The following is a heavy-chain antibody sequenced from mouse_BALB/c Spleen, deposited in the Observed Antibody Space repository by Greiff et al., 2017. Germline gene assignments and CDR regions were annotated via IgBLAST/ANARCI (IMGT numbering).Heavy chain of an antibody. CDR3: ARHRAKVHAMDY. V-gene: IGHV5-6*01. CDR2: ISSGGSYT. J-gene: IGHJ4*01. CDR1: GFTFSSYG. Sequence: EVMLVESGGDLVKPGGSLKLSCAASGFTFSSYGMSWVRQTPDKRLEWVATISSGGSYTYYPDSVKGRFTISRDNAKNTLYLQMSSLKSEDTAMYYCARHRAKVHAMDYWGQGTSVTVSS.